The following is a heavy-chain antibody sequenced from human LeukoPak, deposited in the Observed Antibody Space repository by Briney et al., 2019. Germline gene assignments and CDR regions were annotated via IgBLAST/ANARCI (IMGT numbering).Heavy chain of an antibody. V-gene: IGHV4-30-4*01. Sequence: PSETLSLTCTVSGGSISSGDYYWSWIRQPPGKGLEWIGYIYYSGSTYYNPSLKSRVTISVDTSKNQLSLKLSSVTAADTAVYYCASTTVVTPDAFDIWGQGTMVTVSS. CDR3: ASTTVVTPDAFDI. CDR1: GGSISSGDYY. CDR2: IYYSGST. D-gene: IGHD4-23*01. J-gene: IGHJ3*02.